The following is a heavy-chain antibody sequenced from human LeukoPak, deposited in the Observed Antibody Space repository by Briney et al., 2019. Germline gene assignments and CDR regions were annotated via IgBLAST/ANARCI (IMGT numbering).Heavy chain of an antibody. D-gene: IGHD6-19*01. J-gene: IGHJ6*02. Sequence: GGSLRLSCAASGFTFSSYGMHWVRQAPGKGLEWVAVIWYDGSNKYYADSVKGRFTISRDNSKNTLYLQMNSLRAEGTAVYYCARDQWLDYCYGMDVWGQGTTVTVSS. CDR3: ARDQWLDYCYGMDV. CDR1: GFTFSSYG. CDR2: IWYDGSNK. V-gene: IGHV3-33*01.